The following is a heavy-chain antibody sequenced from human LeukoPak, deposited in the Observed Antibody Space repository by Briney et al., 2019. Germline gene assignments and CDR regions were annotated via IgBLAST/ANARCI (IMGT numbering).Heavy chain of an antibody. CDR3: ARDQVIVVVPVGSSRVPSPVDLNYYFYGMDV. Sequence: ASVKVSCKASGYTFTHYYMHWVRQAPGQGLEWLGVINPSGGNTTFAQKFQGRVTMTRDTSTNTVYMELSSLRSEDTAVYYCARDQVIVVVPVGSSRVPSPVDLNYYFYGMDVWGQGTTVTVSS. CDR1: GYTFTHYY. J-gene: IGHJ6*02. CDR2: INPSGGNT. D-gene: IGHD2-2*01. V-gene: IGHV1-46*01.